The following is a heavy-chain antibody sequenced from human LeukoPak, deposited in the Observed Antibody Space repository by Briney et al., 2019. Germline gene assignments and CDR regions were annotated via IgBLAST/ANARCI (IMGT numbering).Heavy chain of an antibody. CDR1: GFTFSSYW. J-gene: IGHJ6*03. D-gene: IGHD2-2*01. CDR2: IKQDGSEK. V-gene: IGHV3-7*01. CDR3: AKAFDRDIVVVPAAINYYMDV. Sequence: GGSLRLSCAASGFTFSSYWMSWVRQAPGKGLEWVANIKQDGSEKYYVDSVKGRFTISRDNAKNSLYLQMNSLRAEDTAVYYCAKAFDRDIVVVPAAINYYMDVWGKGTTVTVSS.